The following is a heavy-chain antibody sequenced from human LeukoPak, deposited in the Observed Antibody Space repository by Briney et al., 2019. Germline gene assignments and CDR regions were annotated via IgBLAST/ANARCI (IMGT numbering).Heavy chain of an antibody. CDR1: GGSISSSSYY. CDR3: ARHVHVESEVAATNYYMDV. J-gene: IGHJ6*03. CDR2: IYYSGSS. V-gene: IGHV4-39*01. D-gene: IGHD2-15*01. Sequence: SETLSLTCTVSGGSISSSSYYWGWIRQPPGKGLEWIGSIYYSGSSYNNPSLKSRVTISVDTSKNQFSLKLSSVTAADTAVYYCARHVHVESEVAATNYYMDVWGKGTTVTVSS.